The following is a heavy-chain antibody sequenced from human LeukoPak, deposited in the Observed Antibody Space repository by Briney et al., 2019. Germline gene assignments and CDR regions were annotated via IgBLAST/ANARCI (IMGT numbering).Heavy chain of an antibody. V-gene: IGHV3-23*01. J-gene: IGHJ5*02. CDR1: GFTFSSYA. CDR3: AKSGYCSSTSCYVLDWFDP. D-gene: IGHD2-2*03. CDR2: ISGSGGST. Sequence: GGSLRLSCAASGFTFSSYAMSWVRQAPGKGLEWVSAISGSGGSTYYADSVKGQFTISRDNSKNTLYLQMNSLRAEDTAVHYCAKSGYCSSTSCYVLDWFDPWGQGTLVTVSS.